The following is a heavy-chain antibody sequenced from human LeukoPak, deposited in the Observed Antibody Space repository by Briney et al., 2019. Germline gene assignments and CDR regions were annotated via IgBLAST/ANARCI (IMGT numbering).Heavy chain of an antibody. J-gene: IGHJ6*02. CDR1: GYTFTSYG. D-gene: IGHD3-10*01. CDR2: MNPNSGNT. CDR3: ARVTVLLWFGEPHAYGMDV. V-gene: IGHV1-8*01. Sequence: ASVKVSCKASGYTFTSYGINWVRQATGQGLEWMGWMNPNSGNTGYAQKFQGRVTMTRNTSISTAYMELSSLRSEDTAVYYCARVTVLLWFGEPHAYGMDVWGQGTTVTVSS.